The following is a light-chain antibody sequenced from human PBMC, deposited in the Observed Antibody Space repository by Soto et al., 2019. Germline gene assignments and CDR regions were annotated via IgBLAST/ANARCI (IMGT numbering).Light chain of an antibody. V-gene: IGKV1-5*03. J-gene: IGKJ1*01. CDR1: QSFSTW. CDR2: KAS. CDR3: QQYDRYSHA. Sequence: DVPMTQSPSTLSASVGDRVTITCRASQSFSTWVAWFQQKPGKAPKLLIYKASTLESGVPSRYSGGGTGTDFTHTISSLHPDDFATYYCQQYDRYSHAFGQGTQVEV.